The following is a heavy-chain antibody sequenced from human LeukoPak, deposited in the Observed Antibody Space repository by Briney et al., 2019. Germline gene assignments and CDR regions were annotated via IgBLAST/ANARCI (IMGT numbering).Heavy chain of an antibody. CDR2: IKQDGSEK. J-gene: IGHJ5*02. Sequence: QAGGSLRLSCAASGFTFSSYWMSWVRQAPGKGLEWVANIKQDGSEKYYVDSVKGRFTISRDNAKSSLYLQMNSLRAEDTAVYYCARDKIVVVVAATTGGWFDPWGQGTLVTVSS. V-gene: IGHV3-7*01. D-gene: IGHD2-15*01. CDR1: GFTFSSYW. CDR3: ARDKIVVVVAATTGGWFDP.